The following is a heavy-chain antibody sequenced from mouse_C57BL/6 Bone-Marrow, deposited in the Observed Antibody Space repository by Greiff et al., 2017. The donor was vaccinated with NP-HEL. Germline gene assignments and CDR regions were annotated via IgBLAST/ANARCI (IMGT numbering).Heavy chain of an antibody. V-gene: IGHV2-6*02. Sequence: VQLKQSGPGLVAPSQSLSITCTVSGFSLTSYGVHWVRQPPGKGLEWLVVICSDGSTTYNSAIKSRLIISNNNYKSQVFLKMNSLQTDDTAMYYCARNERGTLWGFDYWGQGTTLTVSS. J-gene: IGHJ2*01. CDR2: ICSDGST. CDR1: GFSLTSYG. CDR3: ARNERGTLWGFDY. D-gene: IGHD2-14*01.